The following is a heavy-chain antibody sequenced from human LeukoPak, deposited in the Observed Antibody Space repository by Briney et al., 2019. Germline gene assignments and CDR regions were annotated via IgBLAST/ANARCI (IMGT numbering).Heavy chain of an antibody. J-gene: IGHJ4*02. CDR1: GGSISSSDDY. CDR2: IYYSGNT. V-gene: IGHV4-39*01. D-gene: IGHD3-9*01. CDR3: ARHPSKYDILTGYYIAPPDY. Sequence: SETLSLTCTVSGGSISSSDDYWGWIRQPPGKGLEWIGTIYYSGNTYDNPSLKSRLTISSDTSKNQFSLKLSSVTAADTAVYYCARHPSKYDILTGYYIAPPDYWGQGTLVTVSS.